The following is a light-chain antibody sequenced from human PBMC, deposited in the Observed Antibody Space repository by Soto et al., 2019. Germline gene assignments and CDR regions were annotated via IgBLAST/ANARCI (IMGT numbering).Light chain of an antibody. V-gene: IGKV3-20*01. CDR3: QQCGRSPRP. Sequence: EIVLTQSPGTLSLSPGERATLSCRASQSVSSSYLAWYQQKPGQAPRLLIYGASSRATGIPDRFSVSGSGTDFPLTSSSLEPEDFAVYYCQQCGRSPRPFGQGTKREIK. CDR2: GAS. CDR1: QSVSSSY. J-gene: IGKJ2*01.